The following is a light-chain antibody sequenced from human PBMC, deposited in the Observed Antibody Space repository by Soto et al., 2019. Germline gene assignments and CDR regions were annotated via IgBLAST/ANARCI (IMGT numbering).Light chain of an antibody. Sequence: DIQMTQSPSTLSASVGDRVTITCRARQSISSWLAWYQQKPGKAPTLLTYKASSLETGVPSRFSGSGSGTEFTLSISSLQPVDFASYYGQQYGSSSPCTFGQGTKVEIK. CDR3: QQYGSSSPCT. CDR1: QSISSW. V-gene: IGKV1-5*03. J-gene: IGKJ1*01. CDR2: KAS.